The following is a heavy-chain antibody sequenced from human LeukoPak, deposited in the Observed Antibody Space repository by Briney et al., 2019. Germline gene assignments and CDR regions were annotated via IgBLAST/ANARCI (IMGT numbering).Heavy chain of an antibody. Sequence: PSETLSLTCTVSGGSISSYYWSWIRQPPGKGLEWIGEINHSGSTNYNPSLKSRVTISVDTSKNQFSLKLSSVTAADTAVYYCARRDYYDSSGPHFDYYFDYWGQGTLVTVSS. J-gene: IGHJ4*02. CDR2: INHSGST. D-gene: IGHD3-22*01. CDR1: GGSISSYY. CDR3: ARRDYYDSSGPHFDYYFDY. V-gene: IGHV4-34*01.